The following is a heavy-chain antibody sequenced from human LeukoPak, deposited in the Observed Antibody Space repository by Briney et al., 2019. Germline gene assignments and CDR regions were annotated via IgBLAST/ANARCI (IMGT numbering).Heavy chain of an antibody. D-gene: IGHD5-12*01. V-gene: IGHV3-30*02. CDR3: AKKGHDNSGLFDY. Sequence: QTGGSLRLSCAASGFPFSGYSMNWVRQAPGKGLEWVAFIRNDGSNKYYVDSVKDRFTISRDNSKNTLYLQMDSLRAEDTAVYYCAKKGHDNSGLFDYWGQGTLVTVSS. CDR2: IRNDGSNK. CDR1: GFPFSGYS. J-gene: IGHJ4*02.